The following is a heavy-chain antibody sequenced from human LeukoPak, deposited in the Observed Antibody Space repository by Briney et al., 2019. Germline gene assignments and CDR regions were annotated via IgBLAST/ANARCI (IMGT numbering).Heavy chain of an antibody. CDR1: GFTFNSYW. CDR3: ARESIVVVPTTMDDASDI. Sequence: PGGSLRLSCAASGFTFNSYWMHWVRQAPGKGLVWVSRINTDGTTTNYADSVKGRFTISRDNAKNALYLQMHSLRVEDTAVYYCARESIVVVPTTMDDASDIWGQGTMVTVSS. CDR2: INTDGTTT. J-gene: IGHJ3*02. D-gene: IGHD2-2*01. V-gene: IGHV3-74*01.